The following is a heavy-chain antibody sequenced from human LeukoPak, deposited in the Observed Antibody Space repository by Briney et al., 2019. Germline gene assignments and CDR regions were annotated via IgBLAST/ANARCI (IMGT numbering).Heavy chain of an antibody. CDR1: GFTFSGSA. J-gene: IGHJ4*02. CDR2: IRSKANSYAT. Sequence: PGGSLRLSCAASGFTFSGSAMHWLRQASGKGLEWVGRIRSKANSYATAYAASVKGRFTISRDDSKNTAYLQMNSLKTEDTAVYYCTRQYGDSRGYWGQGTLVTVSS. CDR3: TRQYGDSRGY. D-gene: IGHD4-17*01. V-gene: IGHV3-73*01.